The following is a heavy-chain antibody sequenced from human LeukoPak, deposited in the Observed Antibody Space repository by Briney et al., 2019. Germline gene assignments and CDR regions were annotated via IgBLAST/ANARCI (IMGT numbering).Heavy chain of an antibody. CDR3: ATGGIAVAERFDY. V-gene: IGHV1-24*01. Sequence: GASVKVSCKVSGYILTELSMHWVRQAPGKGLEWMGGFDPEDGETIYAQKFQGRVTMTEDTSTDTAYMELSSLRSEDTAVYYCATGGIAVAERFDYWGQGTLVTVSS. CDR2: FDPEDGET. D-gene: IGHD6-19*01. CDR1: GYILTELS. J-gene: IGHJ4*02.